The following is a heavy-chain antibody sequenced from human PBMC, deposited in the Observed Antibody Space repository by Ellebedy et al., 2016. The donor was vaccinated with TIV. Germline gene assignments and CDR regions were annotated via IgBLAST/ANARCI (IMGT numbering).Heavy chain of an antibody. CDR3: ARDQSPGGFDP. CDR1: GLTFSRYW. J-gene: IGHJ5*02. V-gene: IGHV3-7*01. D-gene: IGHD3-10*01. CDR2: INQDARDI. Sequence: PGGSLRLSCVDSGLTFSRYWMTWVRQAPGKGLEWVANINQDARDINYVDSVKGRFTISRDNAKNSLYLQMNSLRAEDTAVYYCARDQSPGGFDPWGQGTLVTVSS.